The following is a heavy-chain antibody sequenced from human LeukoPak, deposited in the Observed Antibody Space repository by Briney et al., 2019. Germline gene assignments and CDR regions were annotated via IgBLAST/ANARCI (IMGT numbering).Heavy chain of an antibody. D-gene: IGHD3-10*01. V-gene: IGHV4-59*12. CDR1: GGSISYSY. CDR2: TFYSGNA. J-gene: IGHJ4*02. Sequence: PSETLSLTCTVSGGSISYSYWHWMRQPPGKGLEWIGHTFYSGNAKYNPSLKSRVTISVDRSKNQFSLKLSSVTAADTAVYYCARDGSGSYDYFDYWGQGTLVTVSS. CDR3: ARDGSGSYDYFDY.